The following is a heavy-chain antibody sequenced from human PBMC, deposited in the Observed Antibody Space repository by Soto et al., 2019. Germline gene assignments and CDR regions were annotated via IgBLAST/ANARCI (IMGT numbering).Heavy chain of an antibody. Sequence: SETLSLTCTVSGGSISSYYLSWIRQPPGKGLEWIGYIYYSGSTNYNPSLKSRVTISVDTSKNQFSLKLSSVTAADTAVYYCARDKGGDYDYWGQGTLVTVSS. J-gene: IGHJ4*02. CDR2: IYYSGST. CDR1: GGSISSYY. CDR3: ARDKGGDYDY. D-gene: IGHD4-17*01. V-gene: IGHV4-59*01.